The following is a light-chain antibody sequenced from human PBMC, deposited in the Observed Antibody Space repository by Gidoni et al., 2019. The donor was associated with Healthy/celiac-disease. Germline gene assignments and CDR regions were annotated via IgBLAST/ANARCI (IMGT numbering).Light chain of an antibody. CDR3: SSYTSSVL. J-gene: IGLJ2*01. CDR1: SSDVGGHNY. V-gene: IGLV2-14*01. CDR2: EVN. Sequence: QSALPQPASVSGSPGQSITISCTGTSSDVGGHNYVSWYQQHPGKAPKLMLYEVNNRPSGVSNRFSGSKSGNTASLTISGLQAEDEADYYCSSYTSSVLYGGGTKLTVL.